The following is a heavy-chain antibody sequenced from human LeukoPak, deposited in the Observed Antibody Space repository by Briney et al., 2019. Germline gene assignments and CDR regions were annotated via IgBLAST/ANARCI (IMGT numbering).Heavy chain of an antibody. CDR2: IWYGGSNK. D-gene: IGHD6-19*01. J-gene: IGHJ4*02. V-gene: IGHV3-33*01. CDR1: GFTFSSYG. Sequence: GGSLRLSCAASGFTFSSYGMHWVRQAPGKGLECVVVIWYGGSNKYYADSVKGRFTISRDNSKNTLYLQMNSLRAEDTAVYYCTRDPPSSGWSFDYWGQGTLVTVSS. CDR3: TRDPPSSGWSFDY.